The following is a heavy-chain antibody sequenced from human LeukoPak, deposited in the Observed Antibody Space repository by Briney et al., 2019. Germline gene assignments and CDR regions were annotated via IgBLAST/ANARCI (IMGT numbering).Heavy chain of an antibody. Sequence: SETLSLTCSVSGYSISSDYYWGCIRQPPGKGLEWIGFIYYSGSTYYNPSLKSRVTISVDTSENQFSLKLSSVTAADTAMYYCARYDVWGTYRAFDYWGQGTLVTVSS. CDR3: ARYDVWGTYRAFDY. CDR2: IYYSGST. CDR1: GYSISSDYY. D-gene: IGHD3-16*02. J-gene: IGHJ4*02. V-gene: IGHV4-38-2*02.